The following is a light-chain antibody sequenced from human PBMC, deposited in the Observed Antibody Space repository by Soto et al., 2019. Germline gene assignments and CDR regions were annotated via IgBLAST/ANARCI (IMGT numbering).Light chain of an antibody. CDR2: HAS. CDR1: QSVSSAY. CDR3: QQYGNSIVT. V-gene: IGKV3-20*01. Sequence: EMVLMQSPGTLSLSPGDRATLSCRASQSVSSAYLAWYQQKPGQAPRLLIYHASSRATGIPDRFSGSGSGTDFTLSISRLEPEDFAIYYCQQYGNSIVTFGGGTKVEI. J-gene: IGKJ4*01.